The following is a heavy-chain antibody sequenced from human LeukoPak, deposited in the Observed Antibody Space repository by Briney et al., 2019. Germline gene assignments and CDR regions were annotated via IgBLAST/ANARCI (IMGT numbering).Heavy chain of an antibody. Sequence: PSGTLSLTCSASGASISNNNWWNWMRQPPGKGLEWIGDIFHAGSTNYNPSLKSRVTISLDKSKNQFSLTLTSVTAADTAVYYCAVLEGYYSGSGTYHWGQGILVTVSS. CDR3: AVLEGYYSGSGTYH. CDR2: IFHAGST. D-gene: IGHD3-10*01. V-gene: IGHV4-4*02. J-gene: IGHJ1*01. CDR1: GASISNNNW.